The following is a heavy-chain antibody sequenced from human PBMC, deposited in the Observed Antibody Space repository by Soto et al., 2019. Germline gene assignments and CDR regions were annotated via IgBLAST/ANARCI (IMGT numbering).Heavy chain of an antibody. V-gene: IGHV2-5*02. CDR1: GFSLSTSGVG. Sequence: QITLKESGPPLVKPTQTLTLTCTFSGFSLSTSGVGVGWIRQPPGKALEWLALIYWDDDKRYSPSLKSRLTLTNDPSNNQGVLTTTTMDPVATAPYYCAHSLALFRYWYFDLWGRGTLVTVSS. CDR3: AHSLALFRYWYFDL. CDR2: IYWDDDK. J-gene: IGHJ2*01.